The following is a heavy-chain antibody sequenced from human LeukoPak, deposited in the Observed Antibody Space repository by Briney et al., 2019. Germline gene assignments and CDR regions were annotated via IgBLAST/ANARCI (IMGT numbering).Heavy chain of an antibody. CDR3: ARGALAIGGSDYFGY. D-gene: IGHD5-12*01. V-gene: IGHV4-39*07. CDR1: GGSISSSSYY. CDR2: INHGGST. Sequence: PSETLSLTCTVSGGSISSSSYYWGWIRQPPGTGLEWIGEINHGGSTNYNSSLKSRVTMSVNPSKNQFSLKLTSVTAADTAVYYCARGALAIGGSDYFGYWGQGTLVSVSS. J-gene: IGHJ4*02.